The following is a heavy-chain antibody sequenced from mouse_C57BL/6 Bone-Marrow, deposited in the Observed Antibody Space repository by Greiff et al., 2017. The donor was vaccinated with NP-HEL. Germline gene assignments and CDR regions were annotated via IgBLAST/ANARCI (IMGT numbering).Heavy chain of an antibody. CDR3: TTGGFAY. J-gene: IGHJ3*01. CDR1: GFNIKDDY. V-gene: IGHV14-4*01. CDR2: IDPENGDT. Sequence: EVQLQESGAELVRPGASVKLSCTASGFNIKDDYMHWVKQRPEQGLEWIGWIDPENGDTEYASKFQGKATITADTSSNTAYLQLSSLTSEDTAVYYCTTGGFAYWGQGTLVTVSA.